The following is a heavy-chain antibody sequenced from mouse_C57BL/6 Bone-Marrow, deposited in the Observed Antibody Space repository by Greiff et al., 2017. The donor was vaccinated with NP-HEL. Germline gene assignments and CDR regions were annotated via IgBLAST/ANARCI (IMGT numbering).Heavy chain of an antibody. J-gene: IGHJ3*01. V-gene: IGHV1-64*01. CDR3: ARVRLRRGFAY. D-gene: IGHD2-2*01. CDR1: GYTFTSYW. CDR2: IHPNSGST. Sequence: QVQLQQPGAELVKPGASVKLSCKASGYTFTSYWMHWVKQRPGQGLEWIGMIHPNSGSTNYNEKFKSKATLTVDKSSSTAYMQLSSLTSEDSAVYYCARVRLRRGFAYWGQGTLVTVSA.